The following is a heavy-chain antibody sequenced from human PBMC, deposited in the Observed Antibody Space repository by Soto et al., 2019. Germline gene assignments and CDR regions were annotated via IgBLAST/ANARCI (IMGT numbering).Heavy chain of an antibody. CDR1: GFTISSYS. V-gene: IGHV3-48*02. J-gene: IGHJ6*02. CDR2: ISSSSSTI. CDR3: ARDPPYYDILTGTRYYYYGMDV. D-gene: IGHD3-9*01. Sequence: GGSLRLSCAASGFTISSYSMNCVLQAPGKGLEWVSYISSSSSTIYYADSVKGRFTISRDNAKNSLYLQMNSLRDEDTAVYYCARDPPYYDILTGTRYYYYGMDVWGQGTTVTVSS.